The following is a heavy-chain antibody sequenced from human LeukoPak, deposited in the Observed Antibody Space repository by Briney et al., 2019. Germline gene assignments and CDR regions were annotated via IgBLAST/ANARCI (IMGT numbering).Heavy chain of an antibody. J-gene: IGHJ4*02. Sequence: SETLSLTCTVSGGSISSSSYYWGWIRQPPGKGLEWIGSNYYSGSTYYNPSLKSRVTISVDTSKNQFSLKLSSVTAADTAVYYCARRDKGRPSPTDYWGQGTRVTVSS. CDR3: ARRDKGRPSPTDY. D-gene: IGHD2-2*01. V-gene: IGHV4-39*01. CDR1: GGSISSSSYY. CDR2: NYYSGST.